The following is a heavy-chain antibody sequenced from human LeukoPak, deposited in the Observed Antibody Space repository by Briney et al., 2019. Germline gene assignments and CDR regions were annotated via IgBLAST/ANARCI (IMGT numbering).Heavy chain of an antibody. Sequence: GGSLRLSCTASGFTFGDYAMSWVRQAPGKGPGWVGFIRRKANGGTTEYAASVKGRFTISRDDSKSIAYLQMNSLKTEDTAVYYCTSGLYYDSWSDLFDYWGQGTLVTVSS. CDR1: GFTFGDYA. D-gene: IGHD3-3*01. J-gene: IGHJ4*02. CDR2: IRRKANGGTT. V-gene: IGHV3-49*04. CDR3: TSGLYYDSWSDLFDY.